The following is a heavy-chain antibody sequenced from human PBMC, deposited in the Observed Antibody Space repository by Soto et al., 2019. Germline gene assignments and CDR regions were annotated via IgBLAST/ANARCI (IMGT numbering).Heavy chain of an antibody. J-gene: IGHJ6*02. CDR2: IYYSGST. Sequence: PSETLSLTCTVSGGSISSYYWSWIRQPPGKGLEWIGYIYYSGSTNYNPSLKSRVTISVDTSKNQFSLKLSSVTAADTAVYYCARALTRYYYYGMDVWGQGTTVTVSS. CDR3: ARALTRYYYYGMDV. CDR1: GGSISSYY. V-gene: IGHV4-59*01.